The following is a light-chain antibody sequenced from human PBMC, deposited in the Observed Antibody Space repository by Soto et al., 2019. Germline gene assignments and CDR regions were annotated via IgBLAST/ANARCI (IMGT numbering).Light chain of an antibody. V-gene: IGKV3-15*01. J-gene: IGKJ1*01. CDR3: QHFGNSLWT. CDR2: GAS. CDR1: QSVSSN. Sequence: EIVMTQSPATLSVSPGERATLSCRASQSVSSNLAWYQQKPGQAPRLLIYGASTRATGIPARFSGSVSGTEFTLTISSLQSEDFAVYYCQHFGNSLWTFGQGTKVEI.